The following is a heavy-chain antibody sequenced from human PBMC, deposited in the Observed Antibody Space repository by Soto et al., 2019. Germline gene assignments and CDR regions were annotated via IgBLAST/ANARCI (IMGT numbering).Heavy chain of an antibody. CDR2: IYPGASDA. Sequence: GESLKISCTGSGYSFSNYWIAWLRQMPGKGLECMGIIYPGASDAIYIPSLQGQVSISVDSSVSSEYLRWSGLEAYHIAMYYCXRLLCISKSWYTGSGHFFEYLVQASLVNVAS. D-gene: IGHD2-2*02. V-gene: IGHV5-51*01. CDR1: GYSFSNYW. J-gene: IGHJ4*02. CDR3: XRLLCISKSWYTGSGHFFEY.